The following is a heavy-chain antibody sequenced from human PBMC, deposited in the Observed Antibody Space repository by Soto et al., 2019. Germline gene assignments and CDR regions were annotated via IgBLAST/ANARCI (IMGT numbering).Heavy chain of an antibody. CDR3: AKAMVRGVSFFTLN. D-gene: IGHD3-10*01. CDR1: GFTFSSYG. J-gene: IGHJ4*02. V-gene: IGHV3-30*18. CDR2: ISYDGSNK. Sequence: GGSLRLSCAASGFTFSSYGMHWVRQAPGKGLEWVAVISYDGSNKYYADSVKGRFTISRDNSKNTLYLQMNSLRAEDTAVYYCAKAMVRGVSFFTLNWGQGTLVTVSS.